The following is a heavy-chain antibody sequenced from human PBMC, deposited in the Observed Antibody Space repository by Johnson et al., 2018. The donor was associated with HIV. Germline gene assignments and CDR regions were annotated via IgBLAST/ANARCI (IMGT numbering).Heavy chain of an antibody. Sequence: QMQLVESGGGLVKPGGSLRVSCAASGFSFSDYYMSWIRQAPGKGLEWVSYISSSTDTIYYADSVKGRFTISRDNAKNSLSLQMNSLRAEDTAVYYCVKDPTSGYSRGNDAFDIWGQGTMVTVSS. J-gene: IGHJ3*02. CDR2: ISSSTDTI. CDR1: GFSFSDYY. CDR3: VKDPTSGYSRGNDAFDI. V-gene: IGHV3-11*04. D-gene: IGHD3-22*01.